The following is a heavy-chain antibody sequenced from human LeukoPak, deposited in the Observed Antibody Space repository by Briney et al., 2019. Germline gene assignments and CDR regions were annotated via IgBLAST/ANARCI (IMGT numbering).Heavy chain of an antibody. D-gene: IGHD3-3*01. CDR3: ARALYYDFWSGSPDDAFDI. V-gene: IGHV3-20*01. J-gene: IGHJ3*02. CDR1: GFTFDDYG. Sequence: GGSLRLSCAAPGFTFDDYGMSWVRQAPGKGLEWVSGINWNGSSTGYADSVKGRFTISRDNAKNSLYLQMNSLRAQDTALYHCARALYYDFWSGSPDDAFDIWGQGTMVTVSS. CDR2: INWNGSST.